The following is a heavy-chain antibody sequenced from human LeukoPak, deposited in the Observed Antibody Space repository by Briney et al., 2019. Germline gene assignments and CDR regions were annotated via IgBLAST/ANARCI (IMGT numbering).Heavy chain of an antibody. J-gene: IGHJ3*02. CDR1: GGSISSGSYY. CDR3: ARVITMVRGVITNAFDI. D-gene: IGHD3-10*01. CDR2: IYTSGST. Sequence: PSETLSLTCTVSGGSISSGSYYWSWIRQPAGKGLEWIGRIYTSGSTNYNPSLKSRVTISVDTSKNQFSLKLSSVTAADTAVYYCARVITMVRGVITNAFDIWGQGTMVTVSS. V-gene: IGHV4-61*02.